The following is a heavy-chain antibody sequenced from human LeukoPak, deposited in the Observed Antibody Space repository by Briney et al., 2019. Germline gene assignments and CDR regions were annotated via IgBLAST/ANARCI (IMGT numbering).Heavy chain of an antibody. D-gene: IGHD6-19*01. CDR2: IYYTGAT. J-gene: IGHJ4*02. Sequence: SETLSLTCTVSGGSIGSNYWTWIRQPPGKGLEYIGYIYYTGATNYNPSLKSRVTISVDTSKNQFSLRLSSVTAADTAVYFCAKYGSSGWVIDYWGQGTLVTVSS. CDR3: AKYGSSGWVIDY. V-gene: IGHV4-59*08. CDR1: GGSIGSNY.